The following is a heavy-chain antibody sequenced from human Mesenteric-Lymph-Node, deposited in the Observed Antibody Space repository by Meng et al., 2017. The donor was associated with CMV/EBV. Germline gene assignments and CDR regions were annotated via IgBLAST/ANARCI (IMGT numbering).Heavy chain of an antibody. CDR3: ARDPTPDRQN. Sequence: GESLKISCAASGFTFSSYSMNWVRQAPGKGLEWVSSISSSSSYIYYADSVKGRFTISRDNAKNSLYLQMNSLRAGDTAVYYCARDPTPDRQNWGQGTLVTVSS. CDR2: ISSSSSYI. CDR1: GFTFSSYS. D-gene: IGHD4-17*01. J-gene: IGHJ4*02. V-gene: IGHV3-21*01.